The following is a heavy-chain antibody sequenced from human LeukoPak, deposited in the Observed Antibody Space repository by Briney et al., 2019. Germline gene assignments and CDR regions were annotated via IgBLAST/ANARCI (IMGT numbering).Heavy chain of an antibody. J-gene: IGHJ4*02. Sequence: SETRSLTCTVSGDSISSYYWSWIRQPAGKGLEFIGRIYSSGSTNYNPSLKNRVTMSVDTSKNQFSLKLYSVTAADTAMFYCARLAYGDYYFDHWGQGTLVTVSS. CDR3: ARLAYGDYYFDH. CDR2: IYSSGST. V-gene: IGHV4-4*07. D-gene: IGHD4-17*01. CDR1: GDSISSYY.